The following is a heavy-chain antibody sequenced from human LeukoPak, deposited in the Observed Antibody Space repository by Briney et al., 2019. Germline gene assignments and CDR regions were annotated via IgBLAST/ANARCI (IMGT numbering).Heavy chain of an antibody. CDR1: GFTFSSYA. V-gene: IGHV3-23*01. J-gene: IGHJ4*02. CDR2: FSGNGGST. D-gene: IGHD1/OR15-1a*01. Sequence: GGSLRLSCAASGFTFSSYAMSWVRQAPGKGLEWVSGFSGNGGSTYYADSVKGRFTISRDNSENTLYLQMTSLRAEDTAVYYCAKAGNIRFDYWGQGTLVTVSS. CDR3: AKAGNIRFDY.